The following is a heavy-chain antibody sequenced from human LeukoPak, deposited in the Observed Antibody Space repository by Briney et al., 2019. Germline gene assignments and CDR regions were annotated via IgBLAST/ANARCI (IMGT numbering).Heavy chain of an antibody. D-gene: IGHD2-2*01. CDR3: ARVPPCSSTSCYDRYNWFDP. CDR1: GGSVSRGGYY. J-gene: IGHJ5*02. CDR2: INYRGST. Sequence: SETLSLTRTVSGGSVSRGGYYWSWIRQHPGKGLEWIGYINYRGSTYYNPSLKRRVTISLDTSENQFSLKLSSATAADTAVYYCARVPPCSSTSCYDRYNWFDPWGQGILVTVSS. V-gene: IGHV4-31*03.